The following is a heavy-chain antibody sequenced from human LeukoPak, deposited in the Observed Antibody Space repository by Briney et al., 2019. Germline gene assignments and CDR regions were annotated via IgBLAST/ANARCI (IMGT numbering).Heavy chain of an antibody. CDR1: GFTVSSNY. Sequence: GGSLRLSCAASGFTVSSNYMSWVRQAPGKGLEWVSVIYSGGSTYYADSVKGRFTISRDNSKNTLYLQMNSLRAEDTAVYYCAKDRGDYGSGSYYKGFDYWGQGTLVTVSS. J-gene: IGHJ4*02. D-gene: IGHD3-10*01. CDR3: AKDRGDYGSGSYYKGFDY. CDR2: IYSGGST. V-gene: IGHV3-53*01.